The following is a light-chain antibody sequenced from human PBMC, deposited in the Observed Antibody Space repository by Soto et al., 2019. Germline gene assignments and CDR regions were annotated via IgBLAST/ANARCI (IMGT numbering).Light chain of an antibody. Sequence: EIVMTQSPGTPSLSPGERATLSCRASQSVSASQLAWYQQKPGQSPGLLIYGASSRATGIPDRFSGSGTGTDFTFIINRLEPEDFAVSYCHEYGASPQTFGQGTKLETK. CDR3: HEYGASPQT. J-gene: IGKJ2*01. CDR1: QSVSASQ. V-gene: IGKV3-20*01. CDR2: GAS.